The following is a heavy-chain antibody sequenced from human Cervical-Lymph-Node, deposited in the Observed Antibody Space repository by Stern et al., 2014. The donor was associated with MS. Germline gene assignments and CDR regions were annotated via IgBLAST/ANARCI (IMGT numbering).Heavy chain of an antibody. D-gene: IGHD4-11*01. J-gene: IGHJ4*02. CDR2: IFLGDSDT. CDR3: ARGPFNYYLDS. CDR1: GSNFYISW. V-gene: IGHV5-51*01. Sequence: VQLVESGAEVKKPGESLKISCRGSGSNFYISWIAWVRQMPGKGLEWMGVIFLGDSDTRYSPSFQGQVTISADKSSSTAYLQWSPLKASDSAIYYCARGPFNYYLDSWGQGTLVTVSS.